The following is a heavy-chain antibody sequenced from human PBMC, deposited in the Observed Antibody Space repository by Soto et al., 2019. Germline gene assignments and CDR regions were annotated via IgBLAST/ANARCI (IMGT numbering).Heavy chain of an antibody. CDR1: GSSFSSYA. CDR3: AKGGFWVHYGMDV. V-gene: IGHV3-23*01. D-gene: IGHD3-16*01. J-gene: IGHJ6*02. Sequence: EVQLLESGGGLVQPGGSLRLSCAASGSSFSSYAMNWVRQAPGKGLEWVSSISGPGTITYSADSVKGRFTISRANSKDTLYMQMNSLRVEDTAVYYCAKGGFWVHYGMDVWGQGTTVTVSS. CDR2: ISGPGTIT.